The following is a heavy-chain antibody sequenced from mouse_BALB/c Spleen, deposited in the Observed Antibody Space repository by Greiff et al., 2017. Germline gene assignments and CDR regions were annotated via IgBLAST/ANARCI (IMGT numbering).Heavy chain of an antibody. V-gene: IGHV1S81*02. Sequence: VQLVESGAELVKPGASVKLSCKASGYTFTSYYMYWVKQRPGQGLEWIGEINPSNGGTNFNEKFKSKATLTVDKSSSTAYMQLSSLTSEDSAVYYCTRSYRYDREWYFDVWGAGTTVTVSA. CDR1: GYTFTSYY. CDR2: INPSNGGT. CDR3: TRSYRYDREWYFDV. D-gene: IGHD2-14*01. J-gene: IGHJ1*01.